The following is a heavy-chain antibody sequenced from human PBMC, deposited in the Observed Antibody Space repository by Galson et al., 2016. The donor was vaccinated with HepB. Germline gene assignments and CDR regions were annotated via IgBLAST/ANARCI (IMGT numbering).Heavy chain of an antibody. D-gene: IGHD2-15*01. CDR1: GFTFSSYS. CDR3: ARDGYCSGGSCPVHPEGFYGMDV. CDR2: ISSSSSYI. V-gene: IGHV3-21*01. Sequence: SLRLSCAASGFTFSSYSMNWVRQAPGKGLEWFSSISSSSSYIYYADSVKGRFTISRDNAKNSLYLQMNSLRAEDTALYYCARDGYCSGGSCPVHPEGFYGMDVWGQGTTVTVSS. J-gene: IGHJ6*02.